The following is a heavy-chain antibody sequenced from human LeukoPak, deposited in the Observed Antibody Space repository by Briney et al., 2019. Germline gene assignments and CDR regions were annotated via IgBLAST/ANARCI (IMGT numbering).Heavy chain of an antibody. J-gene: IGHJ4*02. V-gene: IGHV4-61*02. CDR2: IYTSGST. Sequence: SETLSLTCTVSGGSISSGSYYWSWIRQPAGKGLEWIGRIYTSGSTNYNPSLKSRVTISVDTSKNQFPLKLSSVTAADTAVYYCAVSRITMVRGVIMPFDYWGQGTLVTVSS. CDR1: GGSISSGSYY. CDR3: AVSRITMVRGVIMPFDY. D-gene: IGHD3-10*01.